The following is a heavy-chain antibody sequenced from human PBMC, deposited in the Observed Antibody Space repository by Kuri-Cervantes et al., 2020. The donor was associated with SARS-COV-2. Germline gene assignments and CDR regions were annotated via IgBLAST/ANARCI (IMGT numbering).Heavy chain of an antibody. Sequence: GESLKISCAASGFTFSDYYMSWIRQAPGKGLEWVSYISSSGSTIYYADSVKGRFTISRDNAKNSLYLQMNSLRAEDTAVYYCARMHFEGWYFDLWGRGTLVTVSS. D-gene: IGHD3-3*02. V-gene: IGHV3-11*04. CDR2: ISSSGSTI. CDR1: GFTFSDYY. CDR3: ARMHFEGWYFDL. J-gene: IGHJ2*01.